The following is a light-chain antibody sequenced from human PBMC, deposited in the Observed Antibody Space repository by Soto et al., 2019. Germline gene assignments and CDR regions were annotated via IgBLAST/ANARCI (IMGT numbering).Light chain of an antibody. V-gene: IGKV1-5*01. J-gene: IGKJ1*01. CDR1: QNVNNW. CDR3: QQYNTYWT. Sequence: DIQMTRFPSALSASVGDRVTITCRASQNVNNWLAWYQHKPGKAPQLLIYDASVLETGVPSRFSGSGSGTEFTLAISGLQSDDFATYSCQQYNTYWTFGPGTKVDIK. CDR2: DAS.